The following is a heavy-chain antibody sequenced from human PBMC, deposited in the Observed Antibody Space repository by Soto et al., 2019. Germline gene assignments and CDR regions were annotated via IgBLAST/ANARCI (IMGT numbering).Heavy chain of an antibody. D-gene: IGHD3-16*02. CDR3: AQYRSNMEY. J-gene: IGHJ4*02. CDR2: ISSRGDVI. Sequence: EVLLVESGGALVQPGGSPRLSCVVSGSTFSTYSMNWVRQAPGKGLEWVSYISSRGDVISYADSVKGRFTISRDNAKNSLYLQMNSLRAEDTAVYYCAQYRSNMEYWGRGTLVTVSS. CDR1: GSTFSTYS. V-gene: IGHV3-48*01.